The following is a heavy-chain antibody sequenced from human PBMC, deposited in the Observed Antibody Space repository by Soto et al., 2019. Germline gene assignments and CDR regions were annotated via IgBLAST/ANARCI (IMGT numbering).Heavy chain of an antibody. V-gene: IGHV4-39*01. D-gene: IGHD3-10*01. CDR3: ASSGVRGRYYYYYYGMDV. CDR2: IYYSGST. Sequence: WATLALTCPISVVTISSSSYYWGWKRQPPGNVLEWIGSIYYSGSTYYNPSLKSRVTISVDTSKNQFSLKLSSVTAADTAVYYCASSGVRGRYYYYYYGMDVWGQGTTVTVSS. J-gene: IGHJ6*02. CDR1: VVTISSSSYY.